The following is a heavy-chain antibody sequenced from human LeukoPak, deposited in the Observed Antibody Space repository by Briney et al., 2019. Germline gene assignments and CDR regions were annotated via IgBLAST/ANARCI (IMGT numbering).Heavy chain of an antibody. Sequence: SETLSLTCTVSGGSISSYYWSWIRQPPGKGLEWIGYIYYSGSTDYNPSLKSRVSMSIDTSKNQFSLKLSSVTAADTAVYYCARGYGDYPYWGQGTLVTVSS. CDR2: IYYSGST. V-gene: IGHV4-59*08. D-gene: IGHD4-17*01. CDR3: ARGYGDYPY. CDR1: GGSISSYY. J-gene: IGHJ4*02.